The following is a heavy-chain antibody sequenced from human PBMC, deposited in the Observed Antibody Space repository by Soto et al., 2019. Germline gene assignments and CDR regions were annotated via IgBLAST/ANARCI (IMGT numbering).Heavy chain of an antibody. CDR2: IYHSGST. CDR3: AREGPPARGAHDYYYGMDV. CDR1: GYSISSGYD. Sequence: SDTLSLTCAFSGYSISSGYDWGWIRQPPGKGLEWIGSIYHSGSTYYNPSLKSRVTISVDTSKNQFSLKLSSVTAADTAVYYCAREGPPARGAHDYYYGMDVWGQGTTVNVS. V-gene: IGHV4-38-2*02. J-gene: IGHJ6*02. D-gene: IGHD2-15*01.